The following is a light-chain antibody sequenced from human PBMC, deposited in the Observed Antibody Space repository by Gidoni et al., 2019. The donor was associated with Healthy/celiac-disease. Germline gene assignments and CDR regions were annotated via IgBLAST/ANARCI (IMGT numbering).Light chain of an antibody. J-gene: IGKJ4*01. CDR3: QQYGSSPS. CDR1: QSVSSSY. V-gene: IGKV3-20*01. CDR2: GAS. Sequence: EIVLAQSPSTLSLSPGGRATLSCRASQSVSSSYLAWYQQTPGQAPRLLIYGASSRATGIPDRFSGSGSGTDFTLTISRLAPEDFAVYYCQQYGSSPSSGGGTKVEIQ.